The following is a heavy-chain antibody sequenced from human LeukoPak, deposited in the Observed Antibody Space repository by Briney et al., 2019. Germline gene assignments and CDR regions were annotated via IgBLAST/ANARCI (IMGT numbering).Heavy chain of an antibody. CDR3: GRTLPRRTTAAAAHLDS. CDR1: GESFSGYY. CDR2: IDHSGTT. D-gene: IGHD6-13*01. Sequence: SETLSLTCAVYGESFSGYYWSWIRQPPGKGLQWIGEIDHSGTTNCNPSLKSRVTMSVDTSKNQFSLMLTSVTAADTAVYYCGRTLPRRTTAAAAHLDSWGQGTLVTVSS. J-gene: IGHJ4*02. V-gene: IGHV4-34*01.